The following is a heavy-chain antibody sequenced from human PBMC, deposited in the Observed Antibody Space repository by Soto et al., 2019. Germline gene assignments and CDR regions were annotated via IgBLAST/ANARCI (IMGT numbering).Heavy chain of an antibody. CDR2: INHSGNT. V-gene: IGHV4-34*01. J-gene: IGHJ4*02. Sequence: NPSETLSLTCAVYGGSFSGYYWSWIRQPPGKGLEWIGEINHSGNTNYNPSLKSRVTISVDTSKNQFSLKLSSVTAADTAVYYCARGGGGIYSSGDYWGQGTLVTVAS. CDR3: ARGGGGIYSSGDY. D-gene: IGHD1-26*01. CDR1: GGSFSGYY.